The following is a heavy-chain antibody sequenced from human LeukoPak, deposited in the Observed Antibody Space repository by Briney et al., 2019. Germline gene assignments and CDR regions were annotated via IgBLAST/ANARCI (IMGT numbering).Heavy chain of an antibody. V-gene: IGHV1-18*01. CDR3: AVGTYYYDSSGYYPLDY. J-gene: IGHJ4*02. Sequence: ASVKVSCKASGYTFTSYGISWVRQAPGQGLEWMGWISAYNGNTNYAQKLQGRVTMTTDTSTSTAYMGLRSLRSDDTAVYYCAVGTYYYDSSGYYPLDYWGQGTLVTVSS. CDR2: ISAYNGNT. D-gene: IGHD3-22*01. CDR1: GYTFTSYG.